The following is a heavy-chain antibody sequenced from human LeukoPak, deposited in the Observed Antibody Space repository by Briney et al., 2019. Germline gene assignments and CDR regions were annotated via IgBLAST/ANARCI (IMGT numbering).Heavy chain of an antibody. V-gene: IGHV3-43*02. Sequence: PGGSLRLSCAASGFTFDEHPMHWVRQAPGEGLEWVALISGDGGITSYAASVRGRSTISRDNSKNFLYLQMNSLTTEDAALYYCAKKSGAPANFDYWGRGTLVTVSS. J-gene: IGHJ4*02. CDR3: AKKSGAPANFDY. D-gene: IGHD6-13*01. CDR2: ISGDGGIT. CDR1: GFTFDEHP.